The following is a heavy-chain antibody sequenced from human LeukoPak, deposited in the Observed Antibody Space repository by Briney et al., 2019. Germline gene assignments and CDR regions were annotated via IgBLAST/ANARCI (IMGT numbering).Heavy chain of an antibody. V-gene: IGHV4-39*01. Sequence: SETLSLTCTVSGGSISSSSYYWGWIRQPPGKGLEWIVSIYYSGSTYYNPSLKSRVTISVDTSKNQFSLKLSSVTAADTAVYYCARHAANPMVRGVISYFDYWGQGTLVTVSS. D-gene: IGHD3-10*01. CDR2: IYYSGST. CDR1: GGSISSSSYY. CDR3: ARHAANPMVRGVISYFDY. J-gene: IGHJ4*02.